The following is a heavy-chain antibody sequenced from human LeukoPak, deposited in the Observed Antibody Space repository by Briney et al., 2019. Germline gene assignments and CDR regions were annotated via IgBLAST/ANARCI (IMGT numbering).Heavy chain of an antibody. CDR1: GDSMRSYY. CDR2: ITYSGYS. J-gene: IGHJ5*02. V-gene: IGHV4-59*12. CDR3: ASLSGGYFDSDL. Sequence: SETLSLTCNVSGDSMRSYYWSWIRQPPGKGRKWIGYITYSGYSNSNPSFHTRLTLSMDASKNQFSLELKSVTAADTAIYFCASLSGGYFDSDLWGQGTLVTVSS. D-gene: IGHD3-9*01.